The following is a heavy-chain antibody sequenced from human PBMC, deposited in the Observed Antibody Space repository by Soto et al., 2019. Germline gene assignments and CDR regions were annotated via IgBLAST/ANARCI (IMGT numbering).Heavy chain of an antibody. D-gene: IGHD3-16*02. J-gene: IGHJ4*02. CDR1: GFTFSSYG. V-gene: IGHV3-30*18. Sequence: GGSLRLSCAASGFTFSSYGMHRVRQAPGKGLEWVAVISYDGSNKYYADSVKGRFTISRDNSKSTLYLQMNSLRAEDTAVYYCAKDRQLRLGELSLYFDYWGQGTLVTV. CDR2: ISYDGSNK. CDR3: AKDRQLRLGELSLYFDY.